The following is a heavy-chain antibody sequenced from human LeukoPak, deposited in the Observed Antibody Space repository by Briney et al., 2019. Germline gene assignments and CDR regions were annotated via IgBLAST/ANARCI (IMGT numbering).Heavy chain of an antibody. Sequence: PSETLSLTCTVSGGSISSSSYYWGWIRQPPGKGLEWIGSICYSGSTYYNPSLKSRVTISVDTSKNQFSLKLSSVTAADTAVYYCARVVGADDYYYYYMDVWGKGTTVTVSS. J-gene: IGHJ6*03. D-gene: IGHD1-26*01. CDR2: ICYSGST. V-gene: IGHV4-39*01. CDR1: GGSISSSSYY. CDR3: ARVVGADDYYYYYMDV.